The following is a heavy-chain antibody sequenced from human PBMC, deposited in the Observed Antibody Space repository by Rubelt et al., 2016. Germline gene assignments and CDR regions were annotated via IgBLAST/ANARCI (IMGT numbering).Heavy chain of an antibody. CDR2: IYYSGST. CDR1: GGSISSSTYY. Sequence: QLQLQESGPGLVKPSETLSLTCTVSGGSISSSTYYWGWIRQPPGKGLEWIGNIYYSGSTYYNPSLKSRVTISVDTSKNQSSRMLGRLTAADRAVEYCARLAPRSRKSFVWGQGTLVTVST. CDR3: ARLAPRSRKSFV. J-gene: IGHJ4*02. V-gene: IGHV4-39*07. D-gene: IGHD3-10*01.